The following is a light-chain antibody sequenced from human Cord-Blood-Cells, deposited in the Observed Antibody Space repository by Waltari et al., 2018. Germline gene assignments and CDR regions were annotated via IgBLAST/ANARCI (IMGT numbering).Light chain of an antibody. J-gene: IGLJ3*02. V-gene: IGLV2-11*01. CDR1: SSDVGGYNY. CDR2: DVS. Sequence: QSALTQPRSVSGSPGQSVTISSTGTSSDVGGYNYVSWYQQHPGKAPKLMIYDVSKRPSGVPDRCSGSKSGNTASLTISGLQAEDEADYYCCSYAGSYTFWVFGGGTKLTVL. CDR3: CSYAGSYTFWV.